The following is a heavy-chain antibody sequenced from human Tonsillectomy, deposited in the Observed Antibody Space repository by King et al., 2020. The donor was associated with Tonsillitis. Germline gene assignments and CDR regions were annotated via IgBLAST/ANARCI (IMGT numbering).Heavy chain of an antibody. D-gene: IGHD5-12*01. J-gene: IGHJ1*01. Sequence: QLVQSGVEVKKPGEPLKISCQGLGYNFAMHWIDWVRQMPGKGLEWIGIIFPFDSDARYSPSFQGQVTLSVDKSADTAYLQWSSLRVSDTAVYYCARPPQNSGDNLSGAFEFWGQGTQV. CDR2: IFPFDSDA. CDR1: GYNFAMHW. V-gene: IGHV5-51*01. CDR3: ARPPQNSGDNLSGAFEF.